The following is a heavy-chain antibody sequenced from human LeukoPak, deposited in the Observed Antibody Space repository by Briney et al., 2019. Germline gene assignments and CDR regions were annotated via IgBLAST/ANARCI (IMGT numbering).Heavy chain of an antibody. J-gene: IGHJ2*01. CDR2: IYYSGST. CDR1: GDSISSFS. V-gene: IGHV4-59*08. Sequence: SETLSLTCTVSGDSISSFSWNWIRQPPRKGLEWIGYIYYSGSTNYNPSLKSRVTISVDTSKNQFSLKLSSVTAADTAVYYCARKPFDWDYWYFDLWGRGTLVTVSS. CDR3: ARKPFDWDYWYFDL. D-gene: IGHD3-9*01.